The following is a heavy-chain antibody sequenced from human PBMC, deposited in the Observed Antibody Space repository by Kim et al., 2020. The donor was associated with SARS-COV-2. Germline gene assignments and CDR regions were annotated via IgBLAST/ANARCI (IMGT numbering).Heavy chain of an antibody. J-gene: IGHJ4*02. CDR1: GDSVSSSSAS. Sequence: SQTLSLTCAISGDSVSSSSASWNWIRQSPSRGLEWLGRTYFRSRWFYDYTVSVKSRITISPDTSKNQFSLQLDSVTPEDTAVYYCARDPTYTHGFYFDYWGQGNLVTVSS. D-gene: IGHD5-18*01. CDR3: ARDPTYTHGFYFDY. CDR2: TYFRSRWFY. V-gene: IGHV6-1*01.